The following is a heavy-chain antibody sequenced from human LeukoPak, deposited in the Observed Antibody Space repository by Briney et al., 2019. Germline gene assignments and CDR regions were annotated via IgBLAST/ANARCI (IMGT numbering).Heavy chain of an antibody. V-gene: IGHV4-39*01. CDR1: GGSISSSSYY. Sequence: KPSETLSLTCTVSGGSISSSSYYSGWIRQPPGKGLEWIGSIYYSGSTYYNPSLKSRVTISVDTSKNQFSLKRSSGTAADTAVYYCATSPTGVFDYWWHGTLVTVSS. J-gene: IGHJ4*01. CDR2: IYYSGST. D-gene: IGHD1-14*01. CDR3: ATSPTGVFDY.